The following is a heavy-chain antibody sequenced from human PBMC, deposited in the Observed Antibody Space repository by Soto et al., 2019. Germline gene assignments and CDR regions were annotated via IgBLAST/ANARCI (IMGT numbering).Heavy chain of an antibody. Sequence: SETLSLTCAVYGGSFSGYYWSWIRQPPGKGLEWIGEINHSGSTNYNPSLKSRVTISVDTSKNQFSLKLSSVTAADTAVYYCATAGFLAARHDYWGQGTLVTVSS. CDR3: ATAGFLAARHDY. J-gene: IGHJ4*02. CDR1: GGSFSGYY. D-gene: IGHD6-6*01. CDR2: INHSGST. V-gene: IGHV4-34*01.